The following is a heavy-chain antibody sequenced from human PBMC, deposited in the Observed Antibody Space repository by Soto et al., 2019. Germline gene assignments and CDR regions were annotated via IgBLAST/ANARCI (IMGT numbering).Heavy chain of an antibody. CDR2: ISGSGDST. D-gene: IGHD6-19*01. J-gene: IGHJ4*02. CDR1: GFSFSSYA. Sequence: GGSLRLSCAASGFSFSSYAMNWVRQAPGKGLEWVSVISGSGDSTYYADSVKGRFTISRDNSKNTLYLQMISLRAEDTAVYYSARRSSGWYFDYWGQGTLVTVSS. CDR3: ARRSSGWYFDY. V-gene: IGHV3-23*01.